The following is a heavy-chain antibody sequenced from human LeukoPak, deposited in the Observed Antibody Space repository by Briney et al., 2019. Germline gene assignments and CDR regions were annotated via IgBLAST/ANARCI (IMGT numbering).Heavy chain of an antibody. CDR2: IYYSGST. CDR3: ATSDYDTSPEY. J-gene: IGHJ4*02. Sequence: SETLSLTCTVSGGSLSSSSYYWGWIRQPPGKGVEWIGSIYYSGSTYYNPSLKSRVTISVDTSKNQFSLKLSSVNAADTAVYYCATSDYDTSPEYWGQRTLVTVSS. V-gene: IGHV4-39*01. CDR1: GGSLSSSSYY. D-gene: IGHD5-12*01.